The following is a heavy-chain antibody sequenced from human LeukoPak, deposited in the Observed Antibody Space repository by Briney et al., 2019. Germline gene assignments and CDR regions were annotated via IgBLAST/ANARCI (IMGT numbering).Heavy chain of an antibody. CDR1: GFTFSSYS. Sequence: GGSLRLSCAASGFTFSSYSMNWVRQAPGKGLEWVSAISVSGGSTYYADSVKGRFTISRDNSKKTLYLQMNSLRAEDTAVYYCAKYRSATAAAGGFDYWGQGTLVTVSS. J-gene: IGHJ4*02. CDR2: ISVSGGST. D-gene: IGHD6-13*01. CDR3: AKYRSATAAAGGFDY. V-gene: IGHV3-23*01.